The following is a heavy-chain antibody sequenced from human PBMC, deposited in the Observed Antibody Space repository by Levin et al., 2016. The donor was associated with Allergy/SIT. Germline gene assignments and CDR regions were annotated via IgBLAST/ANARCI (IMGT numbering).Heavy chain of an antibody. D-gene: IGHD6-6*01. CDR1: GFTFSSYA. J-gene: IGHJ4*02. V-gene: IGHV3-23*01. CDR3: AKGQYSSSPGD. CDR2: VSESGYDT. Sequence: GESLKISCAASGFTFSSYAMSWVRQAPGMGLEWVSTVSESGYDTYYADSVTGRFTISRDNSRHTLFLQMNSLRAEDTAVYYCAKGQYSSSPGDWGQGTLVTVSS.